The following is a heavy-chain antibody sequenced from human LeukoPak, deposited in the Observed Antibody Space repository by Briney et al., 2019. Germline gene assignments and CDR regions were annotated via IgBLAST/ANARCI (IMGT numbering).Heavy chain of an antibody. J-gene: IGHJ4*02. D-gene: IGHD3-22*01. Sequence: ASVKVSCKASGYTFTSYYMHWVRQAPGQGLEWMGIINPSGGSTSYAQKFQGRVTMTRDTSTSTVYMELSSLRSEDTAVYYCASDPTYYYDSSGYYYGYWGQGTLVTVSS. CDR1: GYTFTSYY. CDR2: INPSGGST. CDR3: ASDPTYYYDSSGYYYGY. V-gene: IGHV1-46*01.